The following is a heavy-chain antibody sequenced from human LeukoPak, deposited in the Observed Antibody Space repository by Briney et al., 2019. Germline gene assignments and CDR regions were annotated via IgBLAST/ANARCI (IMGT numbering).Heavy chain of an antibody. V-gene: IGHV1-46*01. CDR2: INPASGTT. D-gene: IGHD1-1*01. CDR3: ARGGAGTEDF. CDR1: GYPFTSYY. Sequence: GASVKVSCKASGYPFTSYYVHWVRQAPGQGLEWMGAINPASGTTDNAPKFQGRVTITRDMSTSTVYMQLRSLRSEDTAVYFCARGGAGTEDFWGQGTLVTVSS. J-gene: IGHJ4*02.